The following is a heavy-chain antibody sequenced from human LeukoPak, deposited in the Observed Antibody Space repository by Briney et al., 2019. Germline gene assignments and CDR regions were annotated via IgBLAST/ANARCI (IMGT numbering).Heavy chain of an antibody. CDR1: GFTFSSYG. V-gene: IGHV3-30*18. CDR3: AKDQTPVDSGTYGFDY. CDR2: ISYDGSNK. D-gene: IGHD1-26*01. J-gene: IGHJ4*02. Sequence: GGSLRLSCAASGFTFSSYGIHWVRQAPGKGLEWVAIISYDGSNKYYADSVKGRFTISRDNSKNTLYLQMNSLRAEDTALYYCAKDQTPVDSGTYGFDYWGQGTLVTVSS.